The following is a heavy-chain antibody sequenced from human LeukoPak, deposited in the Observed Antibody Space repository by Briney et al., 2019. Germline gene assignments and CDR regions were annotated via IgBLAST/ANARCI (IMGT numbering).Heavy chain of an antibody. CDR3: ARWGGLFGGDAYDL. V-gene: IGHV3-13*01. D-gene: IGHD3-10*02. CDR2: IGTTADT. Sequence: GGSLRLSCAASGFTFSSYSMNWVRQAPGKGLEWVSAIGTTADTYYPDSVKGRFTISREDAKNSLYLQMDSLRAGDTAVYYCARWGGLFGGDAYDLWGQGTVVTVSS. CDR1: GFTFSSYS. J-gene: IGHJ3*01.